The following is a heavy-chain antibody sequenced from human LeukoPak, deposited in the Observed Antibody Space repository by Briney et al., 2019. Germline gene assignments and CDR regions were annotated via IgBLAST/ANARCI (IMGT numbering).Heavy chain of an antibody. CDR2: ISSSSSYI. CDR3: ARDVGYCSSTSCYAPDSGSDY. Sequence: GGSLRLSCAASGFTFSSYSMNWVRQAPGKGLEWVSSISSSSSYIYYADSVKGRFTISRDNAKNSLYLQMNSLRAEDTAVYYCARDVGYCSSTSCYAPDSGSDYWGQGTLVTVSS. D-gene: IGHD2-2*01. V-gene: IGHV3-21*01. J-gene: IGHJ4*02. CDR1: GFTFSSYS.